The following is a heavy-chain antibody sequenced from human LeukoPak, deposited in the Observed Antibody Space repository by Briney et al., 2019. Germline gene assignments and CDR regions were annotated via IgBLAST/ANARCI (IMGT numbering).Heavy chain of an antibody. V-gene: IGHV4-34*01. Sequence: PSETLSLTCAVYGGSFSGYYWSWIRQPPGKGLEWIGEINHSGSTNYNPSLKSRVTISVDTSKNQFSLKLSSVTAADTAVYYCADRYSSGWYWFDPWGQGTLVTVSS. CDR1: GGSFSGYY. D-gene: IGHD6-19*01. CDR3: ADRYSSGWYWFDP. CDR2: INHSGST. J-gene: IGHJ5*02.